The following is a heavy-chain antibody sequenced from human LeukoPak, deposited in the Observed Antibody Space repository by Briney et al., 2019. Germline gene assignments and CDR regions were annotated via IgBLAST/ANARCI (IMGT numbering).Heavy chain of an antibody. V-gene: IGHV4-59*01. CDR3: ACLTTADAFDI. J-gene: IGHJ3*02. D-gene: IGHD3-22*01. CDR1: GGSISSYY. CDR2: IYDSGST. Sequence: SETLSLTCTVSGGSISSYYWSWIRQPPGKGLEWIGYIYDSGSTNYNPSLKSRVTISVDTSKNQFSLKLSSVTAADTAVYYCACLTTADAFDIWGQGTMDTVSS.